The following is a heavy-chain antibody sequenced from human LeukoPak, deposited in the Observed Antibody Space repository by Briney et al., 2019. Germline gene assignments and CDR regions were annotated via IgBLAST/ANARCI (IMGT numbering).Heavy chain of an antibody. CDR3: ATGPIDTAMADYYYYGMDV. D-gene: IGHD5-18*01. Sequence: PSQTLSLTCTVSGGSISSGDYYWCWIRQPPGKGLEWIGYIYYSGSTYYNPSLKSRVTISVDTSKNQFSLKLSSVTAADTAVYYCATGPIDTAMADYYYYGMDVWGKGTTVTVSS. V-gene: IGHV4-30-4*01. J-gene: IGHJ6*04. CDR2: IYYSGST. CDR1: GGSISSGDYY.